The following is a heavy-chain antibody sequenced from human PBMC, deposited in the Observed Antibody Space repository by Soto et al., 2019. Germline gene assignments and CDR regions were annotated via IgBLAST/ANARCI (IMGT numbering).Heavy chain of an antibody. D-gene: IGHD5-18*01. V-gene: IGHV4-34*01. CDR1: GGSFSGYY. CDR3: ARGRGVQLWSLNPYYYYGMDV. J-gene: IGHJ6*02. Sequence: QVQLQQWGAGLLKPSETLSLTCAVYGGSFSGYYWSWIRQPPGKGLEWIGEINHSGSTNYNPSLKSRVTISVDTSKNQFSLKLSSVTAADTAVYYCARGRGVQLWSLNPYYYYGMDVWGQGTTVTVSS. CDR2: INHSGST.